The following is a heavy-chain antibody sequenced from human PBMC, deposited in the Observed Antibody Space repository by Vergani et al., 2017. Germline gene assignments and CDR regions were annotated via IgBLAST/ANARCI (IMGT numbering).Heavy chain of an antibody. CDR2: ISSSSSYI. D-gene: IGHD3-3*01. V-gene: IGHV3-21*01. Sequence: EVQLVESGGGLVKPGGSLRLSCAASGFTFSSYSMNWVRQAPGKGLEWVSSISSSSSYIYYADSVKGRFTISRDNAKNSLYLQMNSLRAEDTAVYYCTTVRGVYRSGTYYYYMDVWGKGTTVTVSS. CDR3: TTVRGVYRSGTYYYYMDV. CDR1: GFTFSSYS. J-gene: IGHJ6*03.